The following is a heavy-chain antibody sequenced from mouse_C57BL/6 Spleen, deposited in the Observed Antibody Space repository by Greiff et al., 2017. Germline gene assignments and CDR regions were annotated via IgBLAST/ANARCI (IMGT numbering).Heavy chain of an antibody. Sequence: QVQLQQPGAELVRPGSSVKLSCKASGYTFTSYWMHWVKQRPIQGLEWIGNIDPSDSETHYNQKFKDKATLTVDKSSSTAYMQLSSLTSEDSAVYYCARRGTYYYDDWGQGTTLTVSS. D-gene: IGHD1-1*01. CDR1: GYTFTSYW. CDR3: ARRGTYYYDD. V-gene: IGHV1-52*01. J-gene: IGHJ2*01. CDR2: IDPSDSET.